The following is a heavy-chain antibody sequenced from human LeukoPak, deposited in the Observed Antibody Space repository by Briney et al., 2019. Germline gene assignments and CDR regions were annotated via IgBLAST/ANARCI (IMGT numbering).Heavy chain of an antibody. V-gene: IGHV3-23*01. CDR3: AKDVRYYYDSSGYQYFDY. D-gene: IGHD3-22*01. CDR2: ISGSGGST. CDR1: GFTFSSYA. Sequence: GGSLRLSCAASGFTFSSYAMSWVRQAPGKGLEWVSGISGSGGSTYYADSVKGRFTISRDNSKNTLYLQMNSLRAEGTAVYYCAKDVRYYYDSSGYQYFDYWGQGTLVTVSS. J-gene: IGHJ4*02.